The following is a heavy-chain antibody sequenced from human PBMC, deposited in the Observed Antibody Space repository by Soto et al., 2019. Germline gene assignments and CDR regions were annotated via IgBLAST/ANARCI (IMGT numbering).Heavy chain of an antibody. CDR1: GFTFSSYA. Sequence: PGGSLRLSCAASGFTFSSYAMHWVRQAPGKGLEWVAVISYDGSNKYYADSVKGRFTISRDNSKNALYLQMNSLRAEDTAVYYRAKAFNGAFASWGKGTMVTVSS. CDR3: AKAFNGAFAS. V-gene: IGHV3-30-3*01. J-gene: IGHJ3*02. CDR2: ISYDGSNK.